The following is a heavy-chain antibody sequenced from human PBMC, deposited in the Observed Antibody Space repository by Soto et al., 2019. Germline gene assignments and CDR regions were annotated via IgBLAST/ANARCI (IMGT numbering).Heavy chain of an antibody. V-gene: IGHV4-59*08. J-gene: IGHJ6*02. D-gene: IGHD3-10*01. CDR1: GGSISSYY. CDR2: IYYSGSA. CDR3: ARQLSFGTLYGMDV. Sequence: QVQLQESGPGLVKPSETLSLTCTVSGGSISSYYWSWIRQPPGKGLEWIGYIYYSGSANYNPSLKSRVIISVDTSKNQLYLKLSSVTAADTAVYYCARQLSFGTLYGMDVWGQGTTVTVSS.